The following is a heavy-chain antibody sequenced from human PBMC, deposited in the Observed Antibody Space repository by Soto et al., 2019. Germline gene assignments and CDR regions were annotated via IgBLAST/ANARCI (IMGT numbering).Heavy chain of an antibody. D-gene: IGHD3-3*01. V-gene: IGHV6-1*01. J-gene: IGHJ3*02. CDR2: TYYRSKWYN. Sequence: SQTLSLTCAISGDSVSSNSAAWNWIRQSPSRGLEWLGRTYYRSKWYNDYAVSVKSRKTINPDTSKNQFSLQLNSVTPEDTAVYYCARERDYDFWSGYYTGSTFDIWGQGTMVTVSS. CDR3: ARERDYDFWSGYYTGSTFDI. CDR1: GDSVSSNSAA.